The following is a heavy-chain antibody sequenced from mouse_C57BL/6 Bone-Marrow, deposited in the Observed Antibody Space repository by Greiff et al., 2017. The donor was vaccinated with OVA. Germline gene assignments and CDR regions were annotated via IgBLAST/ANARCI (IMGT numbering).Heavy chain of an antibody. J-gene: IGHJ4*01. Sequence: VQLKESGPELVKPGASVKIPCKASGYTFTDYNMDWVKQSHGKSLEWIGDINPNNGGTIYNQKFKGKATLTVDKSSSTAYMELRSLTSEDTAVYYGARSYYSGSTCYAMDYWGQGTSVTVSS. CDR2: INPNNGGT. CDR1: GYTFTDYN. CDR3: ARSYYSGSTCYAMDY. V-gene: IGHV1-18*01. D-gene: IGHD1-1*01.